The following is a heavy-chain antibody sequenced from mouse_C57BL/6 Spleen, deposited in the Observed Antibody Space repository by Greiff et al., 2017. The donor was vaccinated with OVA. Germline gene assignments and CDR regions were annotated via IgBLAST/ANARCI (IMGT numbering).Heavy chain of an antibody. CDR3: ARSRLRRFAWFAY. CDR1: GYAFTNYL. CDR2: INPGSGGT. J-gene: IGHJ3*01. D-gene: IGHD2-4*01. Sequence: QVQLQQSGAELVRPGTSVKVSCKASGYAFTNYLIEWVKQRPGQGLEWIGVINPGSGGTNYNEKFKGKATLTADKSSSTAYMQLSSLTSEDSAVYFCARSRLRRFAWFAYWGQGTLVTVSA. V-gene: IGHV1-54*01.